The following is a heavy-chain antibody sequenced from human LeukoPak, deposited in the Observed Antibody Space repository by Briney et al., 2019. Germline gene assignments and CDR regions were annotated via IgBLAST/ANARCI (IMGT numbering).Heavy chain of an antibody. V-gene: IGHV3-53*01. Sequence: GGSLRPSCVVSGFTFSNYAMHWVRQAPGKGLEWVSFIYSGGNTYYADSVKGRFTISRDNSKNTVHLQMNSLRAEDTAMYYCARRAGDYSHPYDYWGQGTLVTVSS. CDR2: IYSGGNT. CDR3: ARRAGDYSHPYDY. D-gene: IGHD3-22*01. J-gene: IGHJ4*02. CDR1: GFTFSNYA.